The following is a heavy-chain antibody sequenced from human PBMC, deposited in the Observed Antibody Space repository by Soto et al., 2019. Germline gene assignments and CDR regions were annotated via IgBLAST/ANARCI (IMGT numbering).Heavy chain of an antibody. CDR1: GYTFTGYY. CDR3: ARVTYDSRGYHPLLDY. V-gene: IGHV1-2*02. D-gene: IGHD3-22*01. CDR2: INPNSGGT. J-gene: IGHJ4*02. Sequence: ASVKGSCKASGYTFTGYYMHWVRQAPGQGLEWMGWINPNSGGTNYAQKFQGRVTMTRDTSISTAYMELSRLRSDDTAVYYCARVTYDSRGYHPLLDYWGQGTLVTVSS.